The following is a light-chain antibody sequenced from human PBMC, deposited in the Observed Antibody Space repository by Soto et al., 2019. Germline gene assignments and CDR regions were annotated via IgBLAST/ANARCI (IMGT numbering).Light chain of an antibody. CDR3: AAWDDSLSFVV. J-gene: IGLJ2*01. Sequence: QSVLTQPPSASGTPGQRVIISCSGSSSNIGSSYVYWYQQLPGTAPKLLIYRNNQRPSGVPDRFSGSKSGTSASLAISGLRSEDEADYYCAAWDDSLSFVVFGGGTKLTVL. CDR2: RNN. CDR1: SSNIGSSY. V-gene: IGLV1-47*01.